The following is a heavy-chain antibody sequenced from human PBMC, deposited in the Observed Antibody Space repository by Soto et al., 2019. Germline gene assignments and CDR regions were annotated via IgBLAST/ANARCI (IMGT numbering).Heavy chain of an antibody. CDR3: ARDYSSSWYAYYYGMDV. V-gene: IGHV3-30-3*01. D-gene: IGHD6-13*01. Sequence: GGSLRLSCAASGFSFSTYNMNWVRQAPGRGLEWVAVISYDGSNKYYADSVKGRFTISRDNSKNTLYLQMNSLRAEDTAVYYCARDYSSSWYAYYYGMDVWGQGTTVTVSS. J-gene: IGHJ6*02. CDR1: GFSFSTYN. CDR2: ISYDGSNK.